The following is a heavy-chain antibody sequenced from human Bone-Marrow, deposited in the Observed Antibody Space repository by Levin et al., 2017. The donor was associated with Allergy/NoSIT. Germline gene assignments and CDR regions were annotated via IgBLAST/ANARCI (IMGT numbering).Heavy chain of an antibody. CDR2: INPASGDT. CDR1: GYTFTGYY. CDR3: ARDVELRYSQGFLDP. J-gene: IGHJ5*02. Sequence: LVASVKVSCKTFGYTFTGYYIHWVRQAPGQGLEWMGWINPASGDTNYEQKFQGRVTLTRDTSLSTVFMQLSRLRSDDTAIYYCARDVELRYSQGFLDPWGQGALVAVSS. D-gene: IGHD3-9*01. V-gene: IGHV1-2*03.